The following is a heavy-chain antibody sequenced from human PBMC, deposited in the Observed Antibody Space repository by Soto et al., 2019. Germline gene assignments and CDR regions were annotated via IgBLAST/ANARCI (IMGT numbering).Heavy chain of an antibody. J-gene: IGHJ4*02. D-gene: IGHD3-22*01. Sequence: QVQLVESGGGVVQPGRSLRLSCAASGFTFSSYGMHWVRQAPGKGLEWVAVIWYDGSNKYYADSVKGRFTISRDNSKNTLYLQMTSLRAEYTAVYYCARDPPPYYYDSSGYYYGYFDYWGQGTLVTVSS. CDR1: GFTFSSYG. V-gene: IGHV3-33*01. CDR3: ARDPPPYYYDSSGYYYGYFDY. CDR2: IWYDGSNK.